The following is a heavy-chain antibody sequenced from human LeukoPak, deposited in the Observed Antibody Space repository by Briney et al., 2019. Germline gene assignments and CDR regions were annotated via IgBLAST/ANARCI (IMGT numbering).Heavy chain of an antibody. CDR2: ISSSRSTI. V-gene: IGHV3-48*03. J-gene: IGHJ4*02. CDR3: ARGPSGYHNT. D-gene: IGHD5-12*01. CDR1: GFTFSSYE. Sequence: GGSLRLSCAASGFTFSSYEMNWVRQAPGKGLEWVAYISSSRSTIYYADSVKGRFTISRDNAKNSLYLQMNSLRAEDTAVYYCARGPSGYHNTGGQGTLVTVSS.